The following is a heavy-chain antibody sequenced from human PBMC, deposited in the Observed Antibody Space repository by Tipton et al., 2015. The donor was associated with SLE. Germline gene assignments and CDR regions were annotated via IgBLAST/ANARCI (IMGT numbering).Heavy chain of an antibody. D-gene: IGHD3-22*01. CDR3: ARVDYYDSSGTYWYFDL. CDR2: IYYSGST. CDR1: GGSISSYY. J-gene: IGHJ2*01. V-gene: IGHV4-59*12. Sequence: LRLSCTVSGGSISSYYWSWIRQPPGKGLEWIGYIYYSGSTNYNPSLKSRVTISVDTSKNQFSLNLRSVTAADTAVYYCARVDYYDSSGTYWYFDLWGRGTLVTVSS.